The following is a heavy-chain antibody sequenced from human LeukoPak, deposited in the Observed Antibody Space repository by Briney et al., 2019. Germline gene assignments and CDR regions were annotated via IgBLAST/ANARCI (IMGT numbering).Heavy chain of an antibody. CDR3: ARPGIAAAGTYDAFDI. V-gene: IGHV1-18*01. J-gene: IGHJ3*02. CDR2: ISAYNGNT. D-gene: IGHD6-13*01. Sequence: GASVKVSCKASGYTFTSYGISWVRQAPGQGLEWMGWISAYNGNTNYAQKLQGRVTMTTDTSTSTAYMELRSLRSEDTAVYYCARPGIAAAGTYDAFDIWGQGTMVTVSS. CDR1: GYTFTSYG.